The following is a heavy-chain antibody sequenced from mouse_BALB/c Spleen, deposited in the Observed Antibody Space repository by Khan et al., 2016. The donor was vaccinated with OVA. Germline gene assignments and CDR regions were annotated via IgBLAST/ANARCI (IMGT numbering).Heavy chain of an antibody. J-gene: IGHJ4*01. Sequence: QIQLVQSGPELKKPGETVKISCKASGYTFTSYGMNWVKQSPGKALRWMGWINTYTGEPTYTDDFKGRFAFSLETSASTAYLQINNLKNEDTATYVCARTPYFSYTLDYWGQGTSVTVSS. V-gene: IGHV9-3-1*01. CDR3: ARTPYFSYTLDY. D-gene: IGHD2-10*01. CDR2: INTYTGEP. CDR1: GYTFTSYG.